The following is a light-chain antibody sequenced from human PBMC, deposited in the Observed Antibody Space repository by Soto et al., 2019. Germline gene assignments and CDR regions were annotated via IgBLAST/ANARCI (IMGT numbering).Light chain of an antibody. CDR2: SSN. J-gene: IGLJ1*01. V-gene: IGLV1-44*01. Sequence: QLVLTQPPSASGTPGQRVTISCSGSSSNIGSNTVSWYQQLPGTAPKLLIYSSNQRPSGVPDRFSGSKSGTSASLAISGLQSEDEADYYCAAWDDSLNGYVFGTGTKVTVL. CDR3: AAWDDSLNGYV. CDR1: SSNIGSNT.